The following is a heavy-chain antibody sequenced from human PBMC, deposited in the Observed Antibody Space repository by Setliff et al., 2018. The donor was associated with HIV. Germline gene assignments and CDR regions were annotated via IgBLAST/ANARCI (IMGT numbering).Heavy chain of an antibody. V-gene: IGHV1-8*01. J-gene: IGHJ4*02. D-gene: IGHD6-19*01. CDR1: GYTFTSYD. Sequence: ASVKVSCKASGYTFTSYDINWVRQATGQGLEWMGWMSPNSGNAGYAQKFQGRVTMTRNTSISTAYMELRSLRSDDTAVYYCAREVRVAVAGLGYWGQGTLVTVSS. CDR3: AREVRVAVAGLGY. CDR2: MSPNSGNA.